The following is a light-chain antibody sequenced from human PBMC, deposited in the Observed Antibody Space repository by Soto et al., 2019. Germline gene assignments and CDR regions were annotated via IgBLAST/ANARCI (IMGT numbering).Light chain of an antibody. CDR3: QHYNNWPPVT. Sequence: EIVLTQSTATLSLSPGERATLSCRASQSISSNLAWYQQKPGQAARLLIYGASTRATGIPARFSGSGSGTEFTLTISSLQSEDFAVYYCQHYNNWPPVTFGQGTRLEIK. CDR1: QSISSN. V-gene: IGKV3-15*01. J-gene: IGKJ5*01. CDR2: GAS.